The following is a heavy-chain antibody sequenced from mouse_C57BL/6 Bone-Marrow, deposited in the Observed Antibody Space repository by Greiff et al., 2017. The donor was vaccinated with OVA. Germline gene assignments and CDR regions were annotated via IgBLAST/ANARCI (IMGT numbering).Heavy chain of an antibody. J-gene: IGHJ2*01. V-gene: IGHV1-82*01. CDR1: GYAFSSSW. CDR2: IYPGDGDT. Sequence: VKLMESGPELVKPGASVKISCKASGYAFSSSWMNWVKQRPGKGLEWIGRIYPGDGDTNYNGKFKGKATLTADKSSSTAYMQLSSLTSEDSAVYFCAIYSNYFDYWGQGTTLTVSS. CDR3: AIYSNYFDY. D-gene: IGHD2-5*01.